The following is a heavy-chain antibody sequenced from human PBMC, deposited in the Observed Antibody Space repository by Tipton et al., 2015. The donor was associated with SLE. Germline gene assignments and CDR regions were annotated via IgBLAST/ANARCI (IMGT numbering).Heavy chain of an antibody. J-gene: IGHJ2*01. V-gene: IGHV4-39*07. CDR1: GVSVASTDFS. CDR2: IYYSGST. D-gene: IGHD6-19*01. Sequence: TLSLTCSVSGVSVASTDFSWVWIRQPPGEGLESIGSIYYSGSTSYNPSLRSRVTISVDTSKNQFSLKLSSVTAADTAVYYCARAWSYSTGWYYDLWGRDTLVTVSS. CDR3: ARAWSYSTGWYYDL.